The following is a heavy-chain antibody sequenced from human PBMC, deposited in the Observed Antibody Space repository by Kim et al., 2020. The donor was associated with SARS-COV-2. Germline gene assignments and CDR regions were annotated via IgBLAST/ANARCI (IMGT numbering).Heavy chain of an antibody. D-gene: IGHD4-17*01. J-gene: IGHJ3*01. CDR3: SKDSGDYGDFDAFDL. V-gene: IGHV3-30*18. Sequence: GGSLRLSCAASGFTFNDYGMHWVRQAPGKGLEWVALISFDGSSQYSADAVKGRFTLSRDTSKNTLYLQMNSPRAEDTAAYYCSKDSGDYGDFDAFDLWG. CDR2: ISFDGSSQ. CDR1: GFTFNDYG.